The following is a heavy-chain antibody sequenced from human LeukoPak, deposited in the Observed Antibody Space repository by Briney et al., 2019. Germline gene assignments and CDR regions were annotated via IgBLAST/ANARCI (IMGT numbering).Heavy chain of an antibody. CDR2: ISGSGGST. Sequence: PGGSLRLSCAASGFTFSSYSMDWVRQAPGKGLEWVSAISGSGGSTYYADSVKGRFTISRDNSKNTLYLQMNSLRAEDTAVYYCAKGHFVSQVRSGMDVWGQGTTVTVSS. J-gene: IGHJ6*02. D-gene: IGHD3-16*02. V-gene: IGHV3-23*01. CDR1: GFTFSSYS. CDR3: AKGHFVSQVRSGMDV.